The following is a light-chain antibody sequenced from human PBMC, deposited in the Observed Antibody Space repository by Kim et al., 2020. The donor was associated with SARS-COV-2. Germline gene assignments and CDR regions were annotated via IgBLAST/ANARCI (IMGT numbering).Light chain of an antibody. Sequence: DIQLTQSPSFLSTSVGDRVTITCRASQGISNYLDWYQQRPGKAPKLLIYDASNLETGVPSRFSGSGSGTEFTLTISSLQPEDIAAYSCQQYEVHPLTFGGGTKVDIK. CDR3: QQYEVHPLT. V-gene: IGKV1-33*01. CDR1: QGISNY. CDR2: DAS. J-gene: IGKJ4*01.